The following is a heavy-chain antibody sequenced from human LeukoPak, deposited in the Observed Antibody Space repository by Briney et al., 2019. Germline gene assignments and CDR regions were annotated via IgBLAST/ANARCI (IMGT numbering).Heavy chain of an antibody. V-gene: IGHV3-23*01. CDR3: AKNYYDSSGYYLEAFDI. CDR1: GFTFSSYG. CDR2: ISGSGGST. Sequence: GGTLRLSCAASGFTFSSYGMSWVRQAPGKGLEWVSAISGSGGSTYYADSVKGRFTISRDNSKNTLYLQMNSLRAEDTAVYYCAKNYYDSSGYYLEAFDIWGQGTMVTVSS. D-gene: IGHD3-22*01. J-gene: IGHJ3*02.